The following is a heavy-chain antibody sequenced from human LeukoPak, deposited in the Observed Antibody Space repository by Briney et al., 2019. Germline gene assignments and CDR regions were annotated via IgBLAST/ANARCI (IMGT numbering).Heavy chain of an antibody. V-gene: IGHV1-69*05. D-gene: IGHD3-22*01. CDR3: ARDQNPDYDSRGYFDY. CDR1: GGTFSSYA. J-gene: IGHJ4*02. Sequence: SVKVSCKASGGTFSSYAISWVRQAPGQGLEWMGGIIPIFGTANYAQKFQGRVTITTDESTSTAYMELSSMRSEDTAVYYCARDQNPDYDSRGYFDYWGQGTLVTVSS. CDR2: IIPIFGTA.